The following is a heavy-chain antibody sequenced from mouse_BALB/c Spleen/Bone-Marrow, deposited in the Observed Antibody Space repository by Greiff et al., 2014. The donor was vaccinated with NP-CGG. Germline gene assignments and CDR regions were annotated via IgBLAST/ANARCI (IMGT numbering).Heavy chain of an antibody. J-gene: IGHJ4*01. V-gene: IGHV2-3*01. CDR1: GFSLTSYG. CDR2: IWGDGSI. Sequence: QVQLKESGPGLVAPAQSLSITCTVSGFSLTSYGVSWVRQPPGKGLGWLGVIWGDGSINYNSALISRLSIIKDNSKSQVFLKLNSVQTDDTATYYCAKVNRYGYAMDYWGQGTSVTVSS. D-gene: IGHD1-1*01. CDR3: AKVNRYGYAMDY.